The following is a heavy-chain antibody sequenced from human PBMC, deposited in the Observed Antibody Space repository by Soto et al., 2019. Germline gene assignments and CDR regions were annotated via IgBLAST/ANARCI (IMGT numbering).Heavy chain of an antibody. CDR1: GFTFSNYF. V-gene: IGHV3-74*01. CDR2: MSGDGKTI. Sequence: PVGSLRLSCAASGFTFSNYFMHWVRQVPGEGLVWVSRMSGDGKTISYADSVKGRFTISRDNAKNTLYLQVNSLRVEDTAVYYCARTYVPGIAGFDPWGQGTLVTVSS. CDR3: ARTYVPGIAGFDP. J-gene: IGHJ5*02. D-gene: IGHD1-1*01.